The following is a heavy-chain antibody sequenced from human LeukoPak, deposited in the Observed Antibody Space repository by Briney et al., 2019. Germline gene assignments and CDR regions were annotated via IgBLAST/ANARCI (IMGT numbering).Heavy chain of an antibody. CDR2: INPNSGGT. D-gene: IGHD6-19*01. J-gene: IGHJ4*02. CDR3: ARVRDGRSGPDY. CDR1: GYTFTGYY. V-gene: IGHV1-2*06. Sequence: GASVKVSCKASGYTFTGYYVHWVRQAPGQGLEWMGRINPNSGGTNYAQKFQGRVTMTRDTSISTAYMELSRLRSDDTAVYYCARVRDGRSGPDYWGQGTLVTVSS.